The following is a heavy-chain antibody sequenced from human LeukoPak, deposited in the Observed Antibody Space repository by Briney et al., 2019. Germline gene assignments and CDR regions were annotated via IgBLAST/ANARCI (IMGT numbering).Heavy chain of an antibody. CDR3: ARRMVDRVWYFDL. CDR2: INPSGGST. Sequence: ASVKVSCKASGYTFTSYHMHWVRQAPGQGLEWMGIINPSGGSTSYAQKFQGRVTMTRDTSTSTVYMELSSLRSEDTAVYYCARRMVDRVWYFDLWGRGTLVTVSS. D-gene: IGHD4/OR15-4a*01. CDR1: GYTFTSYH. V-gene: IGHV1-46*01. J-gene: IGHJ2*01.